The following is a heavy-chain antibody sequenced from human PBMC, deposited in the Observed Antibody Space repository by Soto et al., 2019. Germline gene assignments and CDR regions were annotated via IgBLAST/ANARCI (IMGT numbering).Heavy chain of an antibody. CDR2: TYYKSKWFN. J-gene: IGHJ6*03. D-gene: IGHD5-12*01. CDR1: GDSVSSNSAG. CDR3: ARGSWDDVSGHYYMDV. V-gene: IGHV6-1*01. Sequence: SQTLSLTCAISGDSVSSNSAGWSWVRQTPSRGLEWLGRTYYKSKWFNNYAVSVKSRITINPDTSQNQFSLQLDSVTPEDTAVYYCARGSWDDVSGHYYMDVWGKGTTVTVSS.